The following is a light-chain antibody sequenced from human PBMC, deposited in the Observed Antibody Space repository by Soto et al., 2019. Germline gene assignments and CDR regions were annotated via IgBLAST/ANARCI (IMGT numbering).Light chain of an antibody. CDR1: QSVTSSY. J-gene: IGKJ5*01. Sequence: IGWTQYPDKMSVSPGERATLSCRASQSVTSSYLAWYQQRPGQAPRLLIYGASTRATGIPARFSGSGSGTDFTLTISMLEPDDFAIYYCQQRLSLVPFGQ. CDR2: GAS. V-gene: IGKV3D-20*02. CDR3: QQRLSLVP.